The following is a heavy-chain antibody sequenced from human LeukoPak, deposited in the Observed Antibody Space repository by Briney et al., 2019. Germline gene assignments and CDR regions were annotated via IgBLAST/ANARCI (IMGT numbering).Heavy chain of an antibody. Sequence: GGSLRLSCAASRFTFSTYWMHWVRQAPGKGLVRVSSISGSGGSTYYADSVKGRFTISRDNSKNTLYLQMNSLRAEDTAVYYCAKTMIDYSFDYWGQGTLVSVSS. V-gene: IGHV3-23*01. D-gene: IGHD3-22*01. J-gene: IGHJ4*02. CDR2: ISGSGGST. CDR1: RFTFSTYW. CDR3: AKTMIDYSFDY.